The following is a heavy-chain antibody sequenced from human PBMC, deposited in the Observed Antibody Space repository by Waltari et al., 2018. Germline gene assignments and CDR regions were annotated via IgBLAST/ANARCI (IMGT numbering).Heavy chain of an antibody. J-gene: IGHJ4*02. CDR2: IYHSGST. CDR1: GYSISSGYY. D-gene: IGHD4-17*01. CDR3: ATTSDYGDYALDY. V-gene: IGHV4-38-2*01. Sequence: QVQLQESGPGLVKPSETLSLTCAVSGYSISSGYYWGWIRQPPGKGLEWIGSIYHSGSTSYNPSLKSRVTISVDTSKNQFSLKLSSVTAADTAVYYCATTSDYGDYALDYWGQGTLVTVSS.